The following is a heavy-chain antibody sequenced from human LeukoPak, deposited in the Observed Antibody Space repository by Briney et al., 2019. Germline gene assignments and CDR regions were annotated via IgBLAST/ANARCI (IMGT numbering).Heavy chain of an antibody. CDR3: AKDDGGSPPDAFDI. Sequence: GGSLRLSCAASGFTFSDYYMSWIRQAPGKGLEWVSYISSSSYTDYADSVKGRFTISRDNAKNSLNLQMNSLRAEDTAVYYCAKDDGGSPPDAFDIWGKGTLVTVSS. CDR2: ISSSSYT. D-gene: IGHD1-26*01. CDR1: GFTFSDYY. J-gene: IGHJ3*02. V-gene: IGHV3-11*05.